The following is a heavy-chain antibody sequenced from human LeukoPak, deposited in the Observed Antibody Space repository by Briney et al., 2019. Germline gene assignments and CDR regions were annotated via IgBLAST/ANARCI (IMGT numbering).Heavy chain of an antibody. V-gene: IGHV1-69*13. D-gene: IGHD6-19*01. CDR2: IIPIFGTA. Sequence: SVKVSCKASGGTFSSYAISWVRQAPGQGLEWMGGIIPIFGTANYAQKFQGRVTITADESTSTAYMELSSLRSEDTAVYYCARSYQRGWYLDYWGQGTLVTVSS. J-gene: IGHJ4*02. CDR1: GGTFSSYA. CDR3: ARSYQRGWYLDY.